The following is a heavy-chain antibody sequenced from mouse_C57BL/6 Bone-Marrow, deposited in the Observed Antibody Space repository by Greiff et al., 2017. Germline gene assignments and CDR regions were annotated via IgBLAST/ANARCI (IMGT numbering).Heavy chain of an antibody. CDR3: ARGGTMVIMDY. Sequence: QVQLQQPGAELVRPGTSVKLSCKASGYTFTSYWMHWVKQRPGQGLEWIGVIDPSDSYTNYNQKFKGKATLTVDTSSSTAYMQLSSLTSEDSAVXYSARGGTMVIMDYWGQGTSLTVSS. CDR2: IDPSDSYT. CDR1: GYTFTSYW. J-gene: IGHJ4*01. V-gene: IGHV1-59*01. D-gene: IGHD1-1*02.